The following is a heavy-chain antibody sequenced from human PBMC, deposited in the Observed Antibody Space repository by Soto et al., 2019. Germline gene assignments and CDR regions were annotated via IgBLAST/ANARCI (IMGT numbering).Heavy chain of an antibody. CDR1: GYTFTSYD. V-gene: IGHV1-18*01. J-gene: IGHJ3*01. Sequence: ASVKVSCTASGYTFTSYDISWVRQAPGQGLEWMGWISVYNANTKYAQKFQDRVTMTTDTSTSTAYMELRSLRSDDTAVYYCARESIAARPGAFDLWGQGTMVTVSS. CDR3: ARESIAARPGAFDL. D-gene: IGHD6-6*01. CDR2: ISVYNANT.